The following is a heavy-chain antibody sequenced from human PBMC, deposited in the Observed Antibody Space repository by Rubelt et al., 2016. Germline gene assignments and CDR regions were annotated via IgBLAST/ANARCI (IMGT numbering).Heavy chain of an antibody. J-gene: IGHJ4*02. CDR2: ILYDGSNK. CDR3: AKETASSGWEPFDH. Sequence: VQLVESGGGLVKPGGSLRLSCAASGFTFSRYGMHWVRQAPGKGLEWVAVILYDGSNKYYTDSVKGRFTISRDNSKNKLYLQMNSLGAEDTAVYYCAKETASSGWEPFDHWGQGTLVTVSS. V-gene: IGHV3-30*18. D-gene: IGHD6-19*01. CDR1: GFTFSRYG.